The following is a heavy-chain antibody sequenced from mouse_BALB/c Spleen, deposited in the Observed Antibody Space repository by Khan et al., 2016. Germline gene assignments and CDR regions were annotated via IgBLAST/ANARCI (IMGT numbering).Heavy chain of an antibody. CDR2: INTYNGEP. D-gene: IGHD1-1*01. V-gene: IGHV9-3-1*01. CDR1: GYTFTNYG. CDR3: ARCGLLYAMDY. Sequence: QIQLVQSGPELKKPGETVKISCKASGYTFTNYGMNWVKQAPGKGLKWMGWINTYNGEPTYADDFKGRFAFSLETSASTAYLQINNLKNEDTATYFCARCGLLYAMDYWGQGTSVTVSS. J-gene: IGHJ4*01.